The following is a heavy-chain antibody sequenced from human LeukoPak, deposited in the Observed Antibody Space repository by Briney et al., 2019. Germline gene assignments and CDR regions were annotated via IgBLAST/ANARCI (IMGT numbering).Heavy chain of an antibody. J-gene: IGHJ6*03. V-gene: IGHV3-43D*04. D-gene: IGHD4-11*01. Sequence: GGSLRLSCAASGFIFSSYGMHWVRQAPGKGLEWVSLISWDGGSTYYADSVKGRFTISRDNSKNSLYLQMNSLRAEDTAVYYCARGVPKTSYYYYMDVWGKGTTATVSS. CDR3: ARGVPKTSYYYYMDV. CDR2: ISWDGGST. CDR1: GFIFSSYG.